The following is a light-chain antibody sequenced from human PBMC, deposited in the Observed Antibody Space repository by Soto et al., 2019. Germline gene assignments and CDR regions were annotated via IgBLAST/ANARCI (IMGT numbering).Light chain of an antibody. J-gene: IGKJ1*01. V-gene: IGKV3-20*01. Sequence: EIVMTQSPATLSVSPGERATLSCRASQSVSSNLAWYQQKPGQAPRLLLFGASIRDTGIPDRFSGSGSGTDFTLTISRLEPEDFAVYHCQQYGSSPTTFGQGTKVDIK. CDR3: QQYGSSPTT. CDR1: QSVSSN. CDR2: GAS.